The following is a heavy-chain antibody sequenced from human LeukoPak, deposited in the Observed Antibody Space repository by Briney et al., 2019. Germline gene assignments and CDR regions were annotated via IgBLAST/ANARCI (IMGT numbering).Heavy chain of an antibody. D-gene: IGHD5/OR15-5a*01. J-gene: IGHJ6*02. V-gene: IGHV3-66*01. Sequence: GGSLRLSCAASGFTISSNYMRWVSQTPEKGLEGGSGIYDIGTTYYADSVKGRFTISRDNSKNTVYLQMNSLRVDDTAVYYCARVSGPYPCYYGMDVWGQGATVTVSS. CDR1: GFTISSNY. CDR3: ARVSGPYPCYYGMDV. CDR2: IYDIGTT.